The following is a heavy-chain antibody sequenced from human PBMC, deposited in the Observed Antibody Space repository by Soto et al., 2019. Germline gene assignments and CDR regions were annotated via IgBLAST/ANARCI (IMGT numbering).Heavy chain of an antibody. D-gene: IGHD5-18*01. CDR2: IIPIFGTA. Sequence: SVKVSCKASGGTFSSYAISWVRQAPGQGLEWMGGIIPIFGTANYAQKFQGRVTITADESTSTAYMELSSLRSEDTAVYYCATRYSYGYVGDYYGMDVWGQGTTVTVSS. CDR1: GGTFSSYA. CDR3: ATRYSYGYVGDYYGMDV. V-gene: IGHV1-69*13. J-gene: IGHJ6*02.